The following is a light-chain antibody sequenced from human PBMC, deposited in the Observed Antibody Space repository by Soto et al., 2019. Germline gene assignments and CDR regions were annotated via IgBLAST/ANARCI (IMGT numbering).Light chain of an antibody. CDR2: GAS. J-gene: IGKJ1*01. CDR1: QSVSSSY. Sequence: EIVLTQSPGTLSLSPGERATLSCRTSQSVSSSYLAWYQQKPGQAPRLLIYGASSRATGIPDRFSGSGSGTDFTLTISRLEPEDCAVYYCQQYGNSRGTFGQGTKVEIK. CDR3: QQYGNSRGT. V-gene: IGKV3-20*01.